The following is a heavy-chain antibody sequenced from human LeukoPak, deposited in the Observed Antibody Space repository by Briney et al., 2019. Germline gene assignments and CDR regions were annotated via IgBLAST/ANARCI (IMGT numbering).Heavy chain of an antibody. J-gene: IGHJ3*01. D-gene: IGHD1-26*01. CDR3: AQGATTPRGAFGL. Sequence: ASVKVSCKASGYTFTNYYIHWIRQAPGQGLEWMGWINPDSGGTNSAQRFQGRVTMTRDTSIRTAYMELSRLSSDDTAVYYCAQGATTPRGAFGLWGQGTMITVSS. V-gene: IGHV1-2*02. CDR1: GYTFTNYY. CDR2: INPDSGGT.